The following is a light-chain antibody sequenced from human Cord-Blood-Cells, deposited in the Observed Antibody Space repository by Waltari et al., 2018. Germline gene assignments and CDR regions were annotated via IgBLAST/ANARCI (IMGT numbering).Light chain of an antibody. V-gene: IGLV1-47*01. Sequence: QSVLTQPPSASGTPGQRVTISCSGSSSNIGSNYVYWYQQLPGTAPKLLIYRNKQPPSGVPDRFSGSKSGTSASLAISGLRSEDEADYYCAAWDDSLSGYVFGTGTKVTVL. J-gene: IGLJ1*01. CDR3: AAWDDSLSGYV. CDR1: SSNIGSNY. CDR2: RNK.